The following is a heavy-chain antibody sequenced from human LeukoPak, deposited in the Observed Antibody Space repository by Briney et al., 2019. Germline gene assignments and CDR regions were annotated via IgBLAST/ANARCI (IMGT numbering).Heavy chain of an antibody. J-gene: IGHJ4*02. CDR3: ARDRAAAGNLDY. D-gene: IGHD6-13*01. CDR2: IYYSGST. Sequence: SETLSLTCTVSGGSISSYYWSWIRQPPGKGLEWIAYIYYSGSTNYNPSLKSRVTVSVDMSKNQFSLKLTSVTAADTAVYYCARDRAAAGNLDYWGQGTLVTVSS. V-gene: IGHV4-59*12. CDR1: GGSISSYY.